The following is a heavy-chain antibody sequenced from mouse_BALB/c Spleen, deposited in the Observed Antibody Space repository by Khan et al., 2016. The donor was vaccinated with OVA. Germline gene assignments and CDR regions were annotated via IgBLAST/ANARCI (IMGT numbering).Heavy chain of an antibody. CDR2: ISYSGVT. CDR1: GYSITSGYA. Sequence: EVQLQESGPGLVKPSQSLSLTCTVTGYSITSGYAWNWIRQFPGNKLEWMGYISYSGVTSYTPSLKSRISITRDTSKNQFFLQLNSVTTEDTANYYCARGNYYGYYFDYWGQGTTVTVSS. J-gene: IGHJ2*01. D-gene: IGHD1-1*01. V-gene: IGHV3-2*02. CDR3: ARGNYYGYYFDY.